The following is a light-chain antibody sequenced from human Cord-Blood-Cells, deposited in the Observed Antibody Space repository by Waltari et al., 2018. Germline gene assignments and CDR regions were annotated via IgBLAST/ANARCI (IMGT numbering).Light chain of an antibody. Sequence: DIVMTQSPLSLPVTPGEPASISCRSSQSLLHSNGYNSLDWYLQKPGQSPQLLFYLSSSRASGVPDRFSSSGSGTDFTLKISRVEAEDVGVYYCMQALQTSITFGQGTRLEIK. V-gene: IGKV2-28*01. CDR1: QSLLHSNGYNS. J-gene: IGKJ5*01. CDR2: LSS. CDR3: MQALQTSIT.